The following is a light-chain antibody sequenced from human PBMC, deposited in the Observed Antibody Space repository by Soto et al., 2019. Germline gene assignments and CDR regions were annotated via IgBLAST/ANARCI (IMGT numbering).Light chain of an antibody. CDR2: GAS. CDR3: QQYNNWPLT. CDR1: QSVSSN. Sequence: EIVMTQSPATLSVSPGERATFSCRASQSVSSNLAWYQQKPGQAPRLLIYGASSRATGIPVRFSGSGSGTEFTLTISSLQSEDFAVYYCQQYNNWPLTFGQGTRLEIK. V-gene: IGKV3-15*01. J-gene: IGKJ5*01.